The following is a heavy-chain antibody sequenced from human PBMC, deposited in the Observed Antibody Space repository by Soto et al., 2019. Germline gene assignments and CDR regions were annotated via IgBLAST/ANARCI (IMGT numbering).Heavy chain of an antibody. CDR3: AAGARSYYYDSRSDY. CDR2: IIPILGIA. CDR1: GGTFSSYT. D-gene: IGHD3-22*01. J-gene: IGHJ4*02. Sequence: QVQLVQSGAEVKKPGSSVKVSCKASGGTFSSYTISWVRQAPGQGLEWMGRIIPILGIANYAQKFQGRVMITADNSTSRTYLELSSLRSEDTAVDYCAAGARSYYYDSRSDYWGQGTLVTVSS. V-gene: IGHV1-69*02.